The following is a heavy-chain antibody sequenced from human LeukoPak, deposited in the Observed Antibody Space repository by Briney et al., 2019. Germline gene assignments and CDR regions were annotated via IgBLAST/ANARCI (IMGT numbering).Heavy chain of an antibody. J-gene: IGHJ4*02. CDR1: GFTFSSYG. CDR3: AKTATTVTRGYFDY. D-gene: IGHD4-17*01. CDR2: ISYDGSNK. Sequence: PGGSLRLSCAASGFTFSSYGMHWVRQAPGKGLEWVAVISYDGSNKYYADSVKGRLTISRDNSKNTLYLQMNSLRAEDTAVYYCAKTATTVTRGYFDYWGQGTLVTVSS. V-gene: IGHV3-30*18.